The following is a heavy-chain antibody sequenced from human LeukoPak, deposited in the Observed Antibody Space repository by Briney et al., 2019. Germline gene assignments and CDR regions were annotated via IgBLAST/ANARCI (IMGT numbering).Heavy chain of an antibody. D-gene: IGHD3-22*01. J-gene: IGHJ4*02. V-gene: IGHV1-2*02. Sequence: ASVKVSCKASGYTFTGYYMHWVRQAPGQGLEWMGWINPNSGGTNYAQKFQGRVTMTRNTSISTAYMELSSLRSEDTAVYYCARDYYDSSGYKYWGQGTLVTVSS. CDR3: ARDYYDSSGYKY. CDR2: INPNSGGT. CDR1: GYTFTGYY.